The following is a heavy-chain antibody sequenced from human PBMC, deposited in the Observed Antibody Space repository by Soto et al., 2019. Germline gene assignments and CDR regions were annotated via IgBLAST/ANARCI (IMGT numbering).Heavy chain of an antibody. CDR3: ARDAPGGFGELLFYFDY. CDR2: IIPIFGTP. J-gene: IGHJ4*02. CDR1: GDTFSSYT. D-gene: IGHD3-10*01. Sequence: QVQLVQSGAEVKKPGSSVKVSCKASGDTFSSYTLSWVRQAPGQGLEWMGGIIPIFGTPHYAQKFQGRVTMTADESTSTAYMELSSLRSEDKAVYYCARDAPGGFGELLFYFDYWGQGTLVTVSS. V-gene: IGHV1-69*12.